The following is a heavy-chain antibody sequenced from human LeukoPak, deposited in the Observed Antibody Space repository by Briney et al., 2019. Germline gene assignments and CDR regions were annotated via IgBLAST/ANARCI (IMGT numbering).Heavy chain of an antibody. V-gene: IGHV4-61*02. CDR1: GGSISSGSYY. J-gene: IGHJ6*03. CDR2: IYTSGST. CDR3: ARGIADYYGSGSYYPYYYYYYMDV. D-gene: IGHD3-10*01. Sequence: SQTLSLTCTVSGGSISSGSYYWSWIRQPAGKGLEWIGRIYTSGSTNYNPSLKSRVTISVDTSKNQFSLKLSPVTAADTAVYYCARGIADYYGSGSYYPYYYYYYMDVWGKGTTVTISS.